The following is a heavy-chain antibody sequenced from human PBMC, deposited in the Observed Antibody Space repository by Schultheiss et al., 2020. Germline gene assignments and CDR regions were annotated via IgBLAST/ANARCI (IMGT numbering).Heavy chain of an antibody. V-gene: IGHV3-33*01. Sequence: GGSLRLSCAASGFTFSSYGMHWVRQAPGKGLEWVAVIWYDGSNKYYADSVKGRFTISRDNSKNTLYLQMNSLRAEDTAVYYCARGVDTVTTPWFDPWGQGTLVRVSS. CDR2: IWYDGSNK. D-gene: IGHD4-11*01. J-gene: IGHJ5*02. CDR3: ARGVDTVTTPWFDP. CDR1: GFTFSSYG.